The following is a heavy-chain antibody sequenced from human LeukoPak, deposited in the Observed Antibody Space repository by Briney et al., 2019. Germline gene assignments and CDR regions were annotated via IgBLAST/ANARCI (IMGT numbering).Heavy chain of an antibody. Sequence: ASVMSSCKAAGDTFTGDYMHWLSHDPGQGLEWLGWINANSGGTNYTQKFQGRVTMTRDTSISTAYMELSRLRSDDTAVYYCARDRNHYDILTGYYMAFDIWGQGTMVTVSS. J-gene: IGHJ3*02. D-gene: IGHD3-9*01. CDR3: ARDRNHYDILTGYYMAFDI. CDR1: GDTFTGDY. V-gene: IGHV1-2*02. CDR2: INANSGGT.